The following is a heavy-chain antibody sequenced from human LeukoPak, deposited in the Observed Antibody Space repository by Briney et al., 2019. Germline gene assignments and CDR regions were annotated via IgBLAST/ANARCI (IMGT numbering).Heavy chain of an antibody. D-gene: IGHD2-15*01. Sequence: SGPALVKPTQTLTLTCTFSGFSLSTNGMCVSWIRQPPGKALEWLARIDWDDDKYYSASPKTRLTISRDTSKNQVVLTMTNMDPVDTARYYCARRYCSGGSCYSEYDYFDYWGQGTLVTVSS. CDR3: ARRYCSGGSCYSEYDYFDY. CDR1: GFSLSTNGMC. J-gene: IGHJ4*02. V-gene: IGHV2-70*11. CDR2: IDWDDDK.